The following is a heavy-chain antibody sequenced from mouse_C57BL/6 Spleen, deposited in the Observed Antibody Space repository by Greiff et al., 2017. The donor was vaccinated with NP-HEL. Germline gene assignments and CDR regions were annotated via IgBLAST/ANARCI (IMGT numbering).Heavy chain of an antibody. V-gene: IGHV5-17*01. D-gene: IGHD1-1*01. J-gene: IGHJ1*03. CDR1: GFTFSDYG. CDR3: AKPYYGSSYGYFDV. Sequence: EVQGVESGGGLVKPGGSLKLSCAASGFTFSDYGMHWVRQAPEKGLEWVAYISSGSSTIYYADTVKGRFTISRDNAKNTLFLQMTSLSSEDTAMYYCAKPYYGSSYGYFDVWGTGTTVTVSS. CDR2: ISSGSSTI.